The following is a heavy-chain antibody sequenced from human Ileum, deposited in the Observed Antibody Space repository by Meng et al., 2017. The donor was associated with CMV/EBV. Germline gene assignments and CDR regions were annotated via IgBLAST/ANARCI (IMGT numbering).Heavy chain of an antibody. J-gene: IGHJ4*02. D-gene: IGHD4-23*01. CDR2: VSTYNGNT. Sequence: QVQLVQSGAEVQKPGASVKVSCKASGYTFTNYGISWVRQASGQGLEWMGWVSTYNGNTHYEQKLQGRVTMTTDRSTRTAYMELRSLRSDDTAVYYCARAGGNSLFDYWGRGTLVTVSS. CDR3: ARAGGNSLFDY. V-gene: IGHV1-18*01. CDR1: GYTFTNYG.